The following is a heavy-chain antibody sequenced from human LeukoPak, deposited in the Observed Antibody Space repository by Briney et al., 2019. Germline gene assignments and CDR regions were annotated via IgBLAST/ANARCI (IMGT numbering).Heavy chain of an antibody. V-gene: IGHV1-69*13. D-gene: IGHD3-22*01. CDR3: ARGSGYYYAKPWFDP. Sequence: GASVKVSCKASGGTFSSYAISWVRQAPGQGLEWMGGIIPIFGTANYAQKFQGRATITADESTSTAYMELSSLRSEDTAVYYCARGSGYYYAKPWFDPWGQGTLVTVSS. CDR1: GGTFSSYA. CDR2: IIPIFGTA. J-gene: IGHJ5*02.